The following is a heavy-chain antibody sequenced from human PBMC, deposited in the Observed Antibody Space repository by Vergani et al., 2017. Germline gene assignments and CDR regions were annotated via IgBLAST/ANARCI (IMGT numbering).Heavy chain of an antibody. CDR1: GYTFTSYY. J-gene: IGHJ6*03. V-gene: IGHV1-46*01. CDR2: INPSGGST. Sequence: QVQLVQSGAAVKKPGASVKVSCKASGYTFTSYYMHWVRQAPGQGLEWMGIINPSGGSTSYAQKFQGRVTRTRDTSTSTVYMELSSLRSEDTAVYYCARRSIAAARPTHYYYYYYMDVWGKGTTVTVSS. CDR3: ARRSIAAARPTHYYYYYYMDV. D-gene: IGHD6-13*01.